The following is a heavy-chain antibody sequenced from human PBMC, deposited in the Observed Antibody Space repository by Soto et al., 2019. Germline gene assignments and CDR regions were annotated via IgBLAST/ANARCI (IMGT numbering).Heavy chain of an antibody. CDR1: GGSISSSSYY. Sequence: SETLSLTCTVSGGSISSSSYYWGWIRQPPGKGLEWIGSIYYSGSTYYNPSLKSRVTISVDTSKNQFSLKLSSVTAADTAVYYCARPRGYGDSNDAFDIWGQGTMVTVSS. J-gene: IGHJ3*02. V-gene: IGHV4-39*01. CDR3: ARPRGYGDSNDAFDI. CDR2: IYYSGST. D-gene: IGHD4-17*01.